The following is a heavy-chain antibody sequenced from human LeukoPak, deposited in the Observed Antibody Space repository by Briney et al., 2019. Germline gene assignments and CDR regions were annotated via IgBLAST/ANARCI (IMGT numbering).Heavy chain of an antibody. CDR1: GFTFRSYA. Sequence: PGGSLRLSCVASGFTFRSYAMSWVRQAPGKGLEWVSAISGSGGSTYYADSVKGRFTISRDNSKDTLYLQMNSLRAEDTAVYYCAKDPLAAAGERTHFDYWGQGTLVTVSS. V-gene: IGHV3-23*01. CDR3: AKDPLAAAGERTHFDY. CDR2: ISGSGGST. D-gene: IGHD6-13*01. J-gene: IGHJ4*02.